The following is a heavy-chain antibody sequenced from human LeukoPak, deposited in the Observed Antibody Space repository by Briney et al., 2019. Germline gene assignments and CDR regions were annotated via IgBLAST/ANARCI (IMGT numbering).Heavy chain of an antibody. D-gene: IGHD2-2*01. J-gene: IGHJ2*01. CDR2: INPSGGST. V-gene: IGHV1-46*03. Sequence: GASVKVSCKASGYTFTSYYMHWVRQALGQGLEWMGIINPSGGSTSYAQKFQGRVTMTRDTSTSTVYMELSSLRSEDTAVYYCARDSLGTGDIVLVPDPWYFDLWGRGTLVTVSS. CDR1: GYTFTSYY. CDR3: ARDSLGTGDIVLVPDPWYFDL.